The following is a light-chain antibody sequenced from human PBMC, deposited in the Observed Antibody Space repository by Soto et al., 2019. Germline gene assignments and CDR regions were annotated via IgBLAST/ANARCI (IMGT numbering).Light chain of an antibody. CDR3: SSYTTSSPHVV. CDR2: DVS. J-gene: IGLJ2*01. V-gene: IGLV2-14*01. CDR1: SSDVGSYNY. Sequence: QSALTQPASVSGSPGQSITISCTGTSSDVGSYNYVSWYQQYPGKAPKLMIYDVSNRPSGVSYRFSGSKSGNTASLTISGLQAEDEADYDCSSYTTSSPHVVFGGGTKLTVL.